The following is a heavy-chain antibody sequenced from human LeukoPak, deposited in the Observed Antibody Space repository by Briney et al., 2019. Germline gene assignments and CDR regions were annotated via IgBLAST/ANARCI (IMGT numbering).Heavy chain of an antibody. V-gene: IGHV1-2*02. CDR3: ARDLGLTSSWYLDY. CDR1: GYIFTGYY. CDR2: ISPASGDT. Sequence: WASVKVSCKASGYIFTGYYIHWVRQAPGQGLEWMGWISPASGDTIYAQKFQGRVTMTGDTSISTAYMELSSLRFDDTAMYYCARDLGLTSSWYLDYWGQGTLLTVSS. D-gene: IGHD6-13*01. J-gene: IGHJ4*02.